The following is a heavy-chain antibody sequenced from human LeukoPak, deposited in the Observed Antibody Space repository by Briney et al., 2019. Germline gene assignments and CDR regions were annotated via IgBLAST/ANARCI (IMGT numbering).Heavy chain of an antibody. V-gene: IGHV3-21*01. CDR3: ARVHSGSYQYYYYYYMDV. J-gene: IGHJ6*03. CDR1: GFTFSSYS. D-gene: IGHD1-26*01. Sequence: GSLRLSCAASGFTFSSYSMNWVRLAPGKGLEWVSSISGSSSYTYYADSVKGRFTISRDNANNSLYLQMNSLRAEDTAVYYCARVHSGSYQYYYYYYMDVWGKGTTVTVSS. CDR2: ISGSSSYT.